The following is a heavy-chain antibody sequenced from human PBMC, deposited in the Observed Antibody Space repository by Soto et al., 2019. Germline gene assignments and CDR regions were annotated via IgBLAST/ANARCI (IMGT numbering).Heavy chain of an antibody. D-gene: IGHD6-13*01. V-gene: IGHV3-48*02. J-gene: IGHJ6*02. CDR2: ISSSSSNI. CDR1: GFTFSSYS. CDR3: ARGPISYSSSWYYYGMDV. Sequence: PGGSLRLSCAASGFTFSSYSMNWVRQAPGKGLEWVSYISSSSSNIYYADSVKGRFTISRDNAKNSLYLQMKSLRDEDTAVYYCARGPISYSSSWYYYGMDVWGQGTTVTVSS.